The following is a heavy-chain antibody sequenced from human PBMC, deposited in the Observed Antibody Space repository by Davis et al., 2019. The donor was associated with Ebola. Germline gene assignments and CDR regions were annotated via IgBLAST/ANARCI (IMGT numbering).Heavy chain of an antibody. CDR1: GFTFSSYW. CDR3: SRGILVYAIPTYYYYMDV. D-gene: IGHD2-8*01. J-gene: IGHJ6*03. Sequence: GESLKISCAASGFTFSSYWMSWVRQAPGKGLEWVANIKQDGSEKYYVDSVKGRFTISRDNAKNQFSLMLSSVTAADTAVYYCSRGILVYAIPTYYYYMDVWGKGTTVTVSS. CDR2: IKQDGSEK. V-gene: IGHV3-7*03.